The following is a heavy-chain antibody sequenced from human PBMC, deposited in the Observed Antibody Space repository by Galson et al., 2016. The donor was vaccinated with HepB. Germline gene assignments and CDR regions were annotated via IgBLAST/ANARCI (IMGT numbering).Heavy chain of an antibody. D-gene: IGHD3-22*01. CDR2: IFYSGST. CDR3: ARDGHYHDSTGYYDLDS. J-gene: IGHJ4*02. CDR1: GGSLSGTN. Sequence: SETLSLTCALYGGSLSGTNWGWIRQPPGKGLEWIGTIFYSGSTYYNPSLKSRLTISVDTSKNQFSLNLSSVTAADTAVYYCARDGHYHDSTGYYDLDSWGQGTLATVSS. V-gene: IGHV4-34*11.